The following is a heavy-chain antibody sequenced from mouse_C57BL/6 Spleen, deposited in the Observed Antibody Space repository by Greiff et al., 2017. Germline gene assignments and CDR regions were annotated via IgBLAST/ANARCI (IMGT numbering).Heavy chain of an antibody. CDR3: TRSNYGSSPWYFDV. Sequence: VQLQQSGAELVRPGASVTLSCKASGYTFTDYEMHWVKQTPVHGLEWIGAIDPETGGTAYNQKFKGKAILTADKSSSTAYMELRSLTSEDSAVYYCTRSNYGSSPWYFDVWGTGTTVTVSS. CDR1: GYTFTDYE. CDR2: IDPETGGT. D-gene: IGHD1-1*01. J-gene: IGHJ1*03. V-gene: IGHV1-15*01.